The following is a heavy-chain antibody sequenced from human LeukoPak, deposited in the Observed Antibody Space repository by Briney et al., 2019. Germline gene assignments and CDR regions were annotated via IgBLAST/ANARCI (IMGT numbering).Heavy chain of an antibody. CDR1: GGSISSYY. V-gene: IGHV4-59*01. CDR3: ARDGGKGWLWFDY. J-gene: IGHJ4*02. CDR2: IYFSGST. D-gene: IGHD3-9*01. Sequence: RASETLSLTCTVSGGSISSYYWSWIRQPPGKGLEYIGYIYFSGSTNYNPSLKSRVTISVDTSKNQLSLKLSSVTAADTAVYYCARDGGKGWLWFDYWGQGTLVTVSS.